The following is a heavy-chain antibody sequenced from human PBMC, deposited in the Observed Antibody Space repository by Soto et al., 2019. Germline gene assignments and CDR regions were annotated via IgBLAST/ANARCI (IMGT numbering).Heavy chain of an antibody. V-gene: IGHV1-18*04. CDR1: VFTSSG. CDR3: AREGILVLFDSYDL. D-gene: IGHD2-8*01. CDR2: ISTHNGNT. Sequence: ASVKVSCKASVFTSSGISWVRQAPVQRNELMGWISTHNGNTIYAQKFQGRVIMTMDTSTTTVYMELRSMRPDETAVYLCAREGILVLFDSYDLWGQGXMVTV. J-gene: IGHJ3*01.